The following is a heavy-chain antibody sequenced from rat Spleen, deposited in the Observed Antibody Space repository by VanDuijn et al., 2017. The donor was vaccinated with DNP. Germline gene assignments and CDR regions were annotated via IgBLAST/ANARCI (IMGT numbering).Heavy chain of an antibody. J-gene: IGHJ4*01. Sequence: EVQLVESGGGLVQPGRSLKLSCTASGFTFSDYYMAWVRQAPTKGLEWVAYIHYDGGTTYYGDSVKGRFTISRDNAESTLYLQMNSLRSEDTATYYCARHDYGSPGVAWGQGTSVTVSS. D-gene: IGHD1-3*01. CDR2: IHYDGGTT. CDR1: GFTFSDYY. V-gene: IGHV5-22*01. CDR3: ARHDYGSPGVA.